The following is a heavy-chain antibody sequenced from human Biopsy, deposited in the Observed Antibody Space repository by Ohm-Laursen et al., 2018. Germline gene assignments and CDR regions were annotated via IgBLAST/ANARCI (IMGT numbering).Heavy chain of an antibody. CDR3: AKDFGLNYSDRFLFYYGMDV. J-gene: IGHJ6*02. CDR1: GFTFDDYA. CDR2: ISWNSDDI. Sequence: SLRLSCTASGFTFDDYAMHWVRQVPGKGLEWVSGISWNSDDIGYADSVKGRFNISRDNARNALHLQMNSLRTEDTALYYCAKDFGLNYSDRFLFYYGMDVWGRGATVTVSS. D-gene: IGHD4-17*01. V-gene: IGHV3-9*01.